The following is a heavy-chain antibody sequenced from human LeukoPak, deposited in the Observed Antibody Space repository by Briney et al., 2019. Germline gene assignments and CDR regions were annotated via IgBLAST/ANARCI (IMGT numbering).Heavy chain of an antibody. Sequence: SETLSLTCTVSGGSISSYYWSWIRQPPGKGLEWIGYIYTSGSTNYNPSLKSRVTISVDTSKNQFSLRLSSVTAADTAVYYCARLNDTYYNYFDYWGQGTLVTVSS. CDR2: IYTSGST. J-gene: IGHJ4*02. V-gene: IGHV4-4*09. CDR1: GGSISSYY. D-gene: IGHD3-10*01. CDR3: ARLNDTYYNYFDY.